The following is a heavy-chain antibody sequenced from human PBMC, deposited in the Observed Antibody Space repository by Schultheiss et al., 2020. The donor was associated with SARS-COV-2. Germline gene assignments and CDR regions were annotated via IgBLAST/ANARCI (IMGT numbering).Heavy chain of an antibody. D-gene: IGHD4-17*01. J-gene: IGHJ6*02. V-gene: IGHV6-1*01. CDR2: TYYRSKWYN. Sequence: SQTLSLTCAISGDSVSSNSAAWNWIRQSPSRGLEWLGRTYYRSKWYNDYAVSVKSRITINPDTSKNQFSLQLNSVTPDDTAVYYCARGEGDYGDYGDYGMDVWGQGTTVTVSS. CDR1: GDSVSSNSAA. CDR3: ARGEGDYGDYGDYGMDV.